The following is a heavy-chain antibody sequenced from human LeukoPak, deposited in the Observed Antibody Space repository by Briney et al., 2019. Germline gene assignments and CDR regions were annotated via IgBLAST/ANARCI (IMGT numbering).Heavy chain of an antibody. J-gene: IGHJ4*02. CDR3: AKHRYGDSFNYFDY. CDR2: ISSNGGRT. CDR1: GFTFSSFA. Sequence: PGGSLRLSCAASGFTFSSFAMHWVRQAPGKGLEYVSTISSNGGRTYYANSVKDRLTISRDNSKNTLYLQMGSLRAEDMAVYYCAKHRYGDSFNYFDYWGQGTLVTVSS. D-gene: IGHD4-17*01. V-gene: IGHV3-64*01.